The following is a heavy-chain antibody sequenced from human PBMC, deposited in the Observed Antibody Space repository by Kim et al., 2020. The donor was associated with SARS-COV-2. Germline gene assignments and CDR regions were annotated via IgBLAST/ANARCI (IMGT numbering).Heavy chain of an antibody. CDR2: VSGDGGST. Sequence: GGSLRLSCAASGFTFSSYGMNWVRQAPGQGLEWVSVVSGDGGSTYYADSVKGRFTISRDNSKNTLYLQMNSLRAEDTAVYYCAKDGAVMFTFGGVLVEYHEWGQGNLVTVS. J-gene: IGHJ4*02. V-gene: IGHV3-23*01. CDR1: GFTFSSYG. D-gene: IGHD3-16*02. CDR3: AKDGAVMFTFGGVLVEYHE.